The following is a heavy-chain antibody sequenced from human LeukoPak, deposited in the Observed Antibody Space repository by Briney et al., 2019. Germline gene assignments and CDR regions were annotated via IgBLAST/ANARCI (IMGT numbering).Heavy chain of an antibody. V-gene: IGHV4-34*01. Sequence: SETLSLTCVVYGGSFSGYYWSWIRQPPGKGLEWIGEINHSGSTNYNASLKSRVTISVDTSKAQFSLKLSSVTAADSGVYYCARPGDTSGYFYYLDYWGQGILVTVSS. CDR1: GGSFSGYY. CDR2: INHSGST. J-gene: IGHJ4*02. CDR3: ARPGDTSGYFYYLDY. D-gene: IGHD3-22*01.